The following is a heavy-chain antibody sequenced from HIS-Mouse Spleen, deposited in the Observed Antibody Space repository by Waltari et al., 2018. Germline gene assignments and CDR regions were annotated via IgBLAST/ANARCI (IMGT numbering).Heavy chain of an antibody. Sequence: QLQLQESGPGLVKPSETLSLTCTVSGGSISSSSYYWGWIRQPPGKGLEWIGCIYYSGSPDYTPSLKSRVTISVDTSKNQFSLKLSSVTAADTAVYYCARLKYSSGWYYFDYWGQGTLVTVSS. CDR3: ARLKYSSGWYYFDY. D-gene: IGHD6-19*01. CDR2: IYYSGSP. V-gene: IGHV4-39*07. J-gene: IGHJ4*02. CDR1: GGSISSSSYY.